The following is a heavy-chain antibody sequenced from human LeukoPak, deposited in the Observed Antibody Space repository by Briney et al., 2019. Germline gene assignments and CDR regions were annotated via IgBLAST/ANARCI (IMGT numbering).Heavy chain of an antibody. V-gene: IGHV1-69*01. CDR2: IIPIFGTA. CDR3: ARDPSSCYDSSGYYFFDY. D-gene: IGHD3-22*01. Sequence: SVKVSCTASGGTFSSYAISWVRQAPGQGLEWMGGIIPIFGTANYAQKFQGRVTITADESTSTAYMELSSLRSEDTAVYYCARDPSSCYDSSGYYFFDYWGQGTLVTVSS. J-gene: IGHJ4*02. CDR1: GGTFSSYA.